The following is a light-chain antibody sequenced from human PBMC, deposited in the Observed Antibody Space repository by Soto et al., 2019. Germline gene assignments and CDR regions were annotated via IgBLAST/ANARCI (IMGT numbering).Light chain of an antibody. CDR3: QQYDTSTRT. V-gene: IGKV3-20*01. CDR1: QSVNSNY. Sequence: EIVLTQSPGTLSLSPGERATLSCRASQSVNSNYLAWYQQKPGQGPRPLIYATSSRATGIPDRFSGSGSGTDFTLTISRLDPEDFAVYYCQQYDTSTRTFGQGTKVEIK. CDR2: ATS. J-gene: IGKJ1*01.